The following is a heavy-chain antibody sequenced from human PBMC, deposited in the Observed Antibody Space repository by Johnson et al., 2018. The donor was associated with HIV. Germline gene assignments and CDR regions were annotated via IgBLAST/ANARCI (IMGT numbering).Heavy chain of an antibody. V-gene: IGHV3-20*04. CDR3: AKETPSSGGTFDI. CDR1: GFTFDDYG. J-gene: IGHJ3*02. D-gene: IGHD6-25*01. CDR2: ISWNSGSI. Sequence: VQLVESGGGVVRPGGSLRLSCAASGFTFDDYGMSWIRQAPGKGLEWVSGISWNSGSIGYADSVEGRFTISRDNAKNSLYLQMNSLRAEDTAVYYCAKETPSSGGTFDIWGQGTMVTVSS.